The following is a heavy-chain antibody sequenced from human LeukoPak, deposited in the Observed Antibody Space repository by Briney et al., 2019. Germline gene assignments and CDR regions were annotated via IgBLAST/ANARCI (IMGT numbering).Heavy chain of an antibody. CDR2: INHSGST. J-gene: IGHJ3*02. CDR1: GGSFSGYY. Sequence: PSETLSLTCAVYGGSFSGYYWSWIRQPPGKGLEWIGEINHSGSTNYNPSLKSRVTISVDTSKNQFSLKLSSVTAADTAVYYCARVSPLVVKDGLSSDAFDIWGQGTMVTVSS. D-gene: IGHD2-15*01. CDR3: ARVSPLVVKDGLSSDAFDI. V-gene: IGHV4-34*01.